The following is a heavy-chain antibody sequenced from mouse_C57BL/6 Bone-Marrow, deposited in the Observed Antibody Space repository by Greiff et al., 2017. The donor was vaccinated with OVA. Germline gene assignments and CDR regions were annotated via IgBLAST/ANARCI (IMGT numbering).Heavy chain of an antibody. CDR1: GYTFTDYY. CDR3: ANYGYDLYAMVY. J-gene: IGHJ4*01. D-gene: IGHD2-2*01. Sequence: EVQLQQSGPELVKPGASVKISCKASGYTFTDYYMNWVKQSHGKSLEWIGDINPNNGGTSYNQKFKGKATLTVDKSSSTAYMELRSLTSEDSAVYYCANYGYDLYAMVYWGQGTSVTVSS. CDR2: INPNNGGT. V-gene: IGHV1-26*01.